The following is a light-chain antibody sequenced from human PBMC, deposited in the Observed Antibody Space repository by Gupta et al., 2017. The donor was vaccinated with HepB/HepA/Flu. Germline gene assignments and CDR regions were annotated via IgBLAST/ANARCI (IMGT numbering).Light chain of an antibody. CDR3: QSYDSSLSGSV. V-gene: IGLV1-40*01. J-gene: IGLJ7*01. Sequence: QSVLTQPPSVSGAPGQRVTISCTGSSSNIGAGYDVHWYQQLPGTAPKLLIYGNSNRPSGVPDRFSGSKSGTPASLAITGLQAEDEADYYCQSYDSSLSGSVFGGGTQPTVL. CDR1: SSNIGAGYD. CDR2: GNS.